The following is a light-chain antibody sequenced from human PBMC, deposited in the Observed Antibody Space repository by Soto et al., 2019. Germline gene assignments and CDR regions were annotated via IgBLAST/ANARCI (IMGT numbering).Light chain of an antibody. CDR1: QSVRDSH. Sequence: EIVLTQSPGTLSLSPGERSTLSCRASQSVRDSHLAWYQQKPGQAPSLLIYETSSRATGIPDRFRGSGSGTAFALTITRVEPEDVAMYFCQQYGSSPGTFGQGTKVEI. CDR2: ETS. V-gene: IGKV3-20*01. CDR3: QQYGSSPGT. J-gene: IGKJ1*01.